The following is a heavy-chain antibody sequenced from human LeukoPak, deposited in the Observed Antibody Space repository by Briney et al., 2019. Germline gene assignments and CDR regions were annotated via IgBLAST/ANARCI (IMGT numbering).Heavy chain of an antibody. J-gene: IGHJ5*02. CDR3: ARDLGQYYDTSDNWFDP. CDR1: GFTFSSYS. V-gene: IGHV3-30*02. D-gene: IGHD3-22*01. Sequence: GGSLRLSCAASGFTFSSYSMHWVRQAPGKGLEWVAFIRYDGSNKYYADSVKGRFTISRDNAKNTLNLQMNSLRAEDTAVYYCARDLGQYYDTSDNWFDPWGQGTLVTVSS. CDR2: IRYDGSNK.